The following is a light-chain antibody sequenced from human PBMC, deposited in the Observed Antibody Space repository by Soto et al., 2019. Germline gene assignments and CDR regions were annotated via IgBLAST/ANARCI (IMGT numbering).Light chain of an antibody. Sequence: QSVLTQPPSVSAAPGQKVTISCSGSSSNIGDNYVSWYQQFPGTAPKLLIFDNNKRPSRIPDRFSGSKSGTSATLGITGLQTGDEADYYCGTWDSSLSAVVFGGGTKLTVL. CDR1: SSNIGDNY. J-gene: IGLJ3*02. CDR3: GTWDSSLSAVV. CDR2: DNN. V-gene: IGLV1-51*01.